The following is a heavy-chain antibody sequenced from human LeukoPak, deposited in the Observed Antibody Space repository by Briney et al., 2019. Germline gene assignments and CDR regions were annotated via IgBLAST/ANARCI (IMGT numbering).Heavy chain of an antibody. V-gene: IGHV3-23*01. CDR3: AKDQKGGELELFDY. CDR2: ISGSGGST. D-gene: IGHD1-7*01. Sequence: GGSLRLSCAASGFTFSNYAMSWVRQAPGKGLEWVSAISGSGGSTYYADSVKGRFTISRDNSKNTLYLQMNSLRAEDTAVYYCAKDQKGGELELFDYWGQGTLVTVSS. J-gene: IGHJ4*02. CDR1: GFTFSNYA.